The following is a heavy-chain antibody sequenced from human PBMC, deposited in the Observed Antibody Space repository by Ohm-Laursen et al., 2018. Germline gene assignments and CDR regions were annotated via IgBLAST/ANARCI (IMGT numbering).Heavy chain of an antibody. CDR2: ISYDGSVK. Sequence: SLRLSCAASGFTFSTYGMHWVRQAPGKGLDWMAVISYDGSVKFYADSVKGRFTVSRDNSNNTLYLQMNSLRAEDTAVYYCSSGGFYDSSGYSRHFDYWGQGTLVTVSS. CDR3: SSGGFYDSSGYSRHFDY. V-gene: IGHV3-30*03. J-gene: IGHJ4*02. CDR1: GFTFSTYG. D-gene: IGHD3-22*01.